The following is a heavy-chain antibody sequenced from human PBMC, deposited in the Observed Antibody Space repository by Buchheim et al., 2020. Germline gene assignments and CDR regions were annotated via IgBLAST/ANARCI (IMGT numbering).Heavy chain of an antibody. CDR2: ISGSGGST. Sequence: EVQLLESGGGLVQPGGSLRLSCAASGFTFSSYAMSWVRQAPGKGLEWVSAISGSGGSTYYADSVKGRFTISRDNSKHTLYLQMNSLRAEDTAVYYCAKKEAGPYDSSHWYFDLWGRGTL. D-gene: IGHD3-22*01. CDR3: AKKEAGPYDSSHWYFDL. CDR1: GFTFSSYA. J-gene: IGHJ2*01. V-gene: IGHV3-23*01.